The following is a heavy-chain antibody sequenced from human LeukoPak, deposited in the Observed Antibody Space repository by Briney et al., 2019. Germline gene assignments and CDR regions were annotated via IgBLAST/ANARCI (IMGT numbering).Heavy chain of an antibody. Sequence: GGSLRLSCAASGFTFSSYAMHWVRQAPGKGLEWVAFIRYDGSNKYYADSVKGRFTISRDNSKNTLYLQMNSLRAEDTAVYYCAKEGGGIAARPYYFDYWGQGTLVTVSS. D-gene: IGHD6-6*01. CDR1: GFTFSSYA. V-gene: IGHV3-30*02. CDR2: IRYDGSNK. J-gene: IGHJ4*02. CDR3: AKEGGGIAARPYYFDY.